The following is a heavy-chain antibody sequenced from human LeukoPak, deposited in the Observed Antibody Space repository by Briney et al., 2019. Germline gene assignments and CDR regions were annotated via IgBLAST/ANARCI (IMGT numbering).Heavy chain of an antibody. V-gene: IGHV3-23*01. CDR1: GFTFSSYA. J-gene: IGHJ4*02. D-gene: IGHD3-22*01. CDR3: ASINYYYDSSGPFDY. Sequence: GGSLRLSCAASGFTFSSYAMSWVRQAPGKGLEWVSDISGSGGTIYYADSVKGRFAISRDNSKNTVYLQMNSLRAEDTAVYYCASINYYYDSSGPFDYWGQGTLVTVSS. CDR2: ISGSGGTI.